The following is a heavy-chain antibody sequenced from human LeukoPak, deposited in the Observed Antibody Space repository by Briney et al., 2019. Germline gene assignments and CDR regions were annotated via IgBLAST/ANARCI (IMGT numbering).Heavy chain of an antibody. D-gene: IGHD3-16*02. V-gene: IGHV3-66*01. J-gene: IGHJ4*02. Sequence: GGSLRLSCAASGFTVSSNYMSWVRQAPGKGLEWVSVIYSGGSTYYADSVKGRFTISRDNSKNTLYLQMNSLRAEDTAVYYCARDLREFRGELSSPAGYWGQGTLVTVSS. CDR1: GFTVSSNY. CDR2: IYSGGST. CDR3: ARDLREFRGELSSPAGY.